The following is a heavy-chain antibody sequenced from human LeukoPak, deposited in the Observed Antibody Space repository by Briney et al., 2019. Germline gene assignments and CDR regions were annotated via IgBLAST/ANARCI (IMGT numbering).Heavy chain of an antibody. D-gene: IGHD3-10*01. J-gene: IGHJ4*02. CDR3: ARFGITVVRGGKYYFDY. CDR1: GGSISNYY. V-gene: IGHV4-59*08. CDR2: IYYSGAT. Sequence: KTSGTLSLTCTVAGGSISNYYWSWIRQPPGKGLEWIGHIYYSGATKYNPSLKSRITISVDTSKNQFSLMLSSVTAADTAVYYCARFGITVVRGGKYYFDYWGQGTLVTVSS.